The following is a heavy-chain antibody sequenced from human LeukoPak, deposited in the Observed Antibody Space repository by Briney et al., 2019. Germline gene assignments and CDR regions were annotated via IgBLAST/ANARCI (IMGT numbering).Heavy chain of an antibody. CDR3: ARDQEGFDY. V-gene: IGHV1-2*04. J-gene: IGHJ4*02. CDR1: GYTFTGYY. CDR2: INPNSGGT. Sequence: ASVKVSCKASGYTFTGYYTHWVRQAPGQGLEWMGWINPNSGGTNYAQKFQGWVTMTRDTSISTAYMELSRLRSEDTAVYYCARDQEGFDYWGQGTLVTVSS.